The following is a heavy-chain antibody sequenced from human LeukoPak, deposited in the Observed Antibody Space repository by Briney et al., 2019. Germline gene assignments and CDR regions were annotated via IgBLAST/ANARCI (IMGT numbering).Heavy chain of an antibody. CDR1: GFTFGDYS. CDR3: TRDGSYYSYYYMDV. Sequence: GGSLRLSCTGSGFTFGDYSMTWVRQAPGKGLEWVGFIRSKASGETTEYAASVKGRFTISRDDSKNVAYLQMNSLKTEDTAVYYCTRDGSYYSYYYMDVWGTGTTVTVSS. CDR2: IRSKASGETT. D-gene: IGHD1-26*01. V-gene: IGHV3-49*04. J-gene: IGHJ6*03.